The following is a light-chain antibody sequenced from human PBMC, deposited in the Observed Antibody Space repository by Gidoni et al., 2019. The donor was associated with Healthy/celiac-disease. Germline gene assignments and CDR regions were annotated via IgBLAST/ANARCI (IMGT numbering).Light chain of an antibody. CDR1: KLGDKY. J-gene: IGLJ2*01. CDR3: QAWDSSTHVV. V-gene: IGLV3-1*01. Sequence: SYDLPQPPSVSVSPGQTASITCSGDKLGDKYACWYQQKPGQSPVLVIYQDSKRPSGIPERFSGSNSGNTATLTISGTQAMDEADYYCQAWDSSTHVVFGGGTKLTVL. CDR2: QDS.